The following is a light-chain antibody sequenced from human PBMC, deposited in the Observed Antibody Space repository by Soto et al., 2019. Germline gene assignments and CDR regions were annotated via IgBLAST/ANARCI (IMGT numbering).Light chain of an antibody. CDR1: QGISSW. CDR2: AAS. CDR3: QQANSFPWT. J-gene: IGKJ1*01. V-gene: IGKV1-12*01. Sequence: DIQLTKSPSSVSASVGDSVTITCRASQGISSWLAWHQQKPGKAPKLLIYAASSLQSGVPSRFSGSGSGTDFTLTISSLQPEDFATYYCQQANSFPWTFGQGTKVDIK.